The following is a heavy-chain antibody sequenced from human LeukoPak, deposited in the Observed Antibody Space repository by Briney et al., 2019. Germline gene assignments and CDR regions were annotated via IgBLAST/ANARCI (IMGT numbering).Heavy chain of an antibody. CDR2: IYTSGST. J-gene: IGHJ5*02. D-gene: IGHD6-19*01. V-gene: IGHV4-4*07. CDR1: GGSLSSYY. Sequence: PSETLSLTCTVSGGSLSSYYWSWVRQPAGKGLEWIGRIYTSGSTNYNPSLKSRVTMSVDTSKNQFSLKLSSVTAADTAVYYCARTGAVSTAKGWTSWFDPWGQGTLVTVSS. CDR3: ARTGAVSTAKGWTSWFDP.